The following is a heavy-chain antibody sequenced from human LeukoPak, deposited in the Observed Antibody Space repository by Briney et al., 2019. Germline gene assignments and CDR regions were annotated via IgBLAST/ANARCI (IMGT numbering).Heavy chain of an antibody. V-gene: IGHV3-53*01. CDR3: ARGDSGWYYFDY. D-gene: IGHD6-19*01. J-gene: IGHJ4*02. Sequence: GGSLRLSCAASGFTFSSNYMSWVRQAPGKGLEWVSVIYSGGSTYYADSVKGRFTISRDNSKNTLYLQMNSLRAEDTAVYYCARGDSGWYYFDYWGQGTLVTVSS. CDR2: IYSGGST. CDR1: GFTFSSNY.